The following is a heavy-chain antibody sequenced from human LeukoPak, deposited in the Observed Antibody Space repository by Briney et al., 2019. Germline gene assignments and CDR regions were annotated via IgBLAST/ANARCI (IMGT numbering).Heavy chain of an antibody. CDR1: GGSISSYY. CDR3: ARSATGLPYYFDY. D-gene: IGHD1-1*01. J-gene: IGHJ4*02. V-gene: IGHV4-59*01. Sequence: SSETLSLTCTVSGGSISSYYWSWIRQPPGKGLEWIGDIYYSGSTNYNPSLKSRVTISVDTPKNQFSLRLSSVTAADTAVYYCARSATGLPYYFDYWGQGTLVTVSS. CDR2: IYYSGST.